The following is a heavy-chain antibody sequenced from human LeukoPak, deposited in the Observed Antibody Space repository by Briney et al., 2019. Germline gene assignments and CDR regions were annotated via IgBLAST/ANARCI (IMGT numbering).Heavy chain of an antibody. Sequence: SETLSLTCTVSGDSISTYYWSWIRQPPGKGLEWIGYIYYRVTSDYNPSLKSRVTMSVDMSTRQISLKLSSVTAADTAVYYCARAAGGDGSGSLWGPGTLVTVSS. V-gene: IGHV4-59*01. CDR3: ARAAGGDGSGSL. CDR1: GDSISTYY. CDR2: IYYRVTS. D-gene: IGHD3-10*01. J-gene: IGHJ4*02.